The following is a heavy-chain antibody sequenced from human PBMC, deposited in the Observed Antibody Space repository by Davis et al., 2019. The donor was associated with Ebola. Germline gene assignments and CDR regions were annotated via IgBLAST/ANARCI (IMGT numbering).Heavy chain of an antibody. D-gene: IGHD2-2*02. J-gene: IGHJ4*02. CDR3: AKGRTIPLALDF. Sequence: GESLKISCAASGFIFSSYVMSWVRQAPGKGLEWVSTLGTSADTYYADSVKGRFTISRDNSKNTLYLQMNDLRDEDTAMYYCAKGRTIPLALDFWGQGTLVTVSS. CDR1: GFIFSSYV. V-gene: IGHV3-23*01. CDR2: LGTSADT.